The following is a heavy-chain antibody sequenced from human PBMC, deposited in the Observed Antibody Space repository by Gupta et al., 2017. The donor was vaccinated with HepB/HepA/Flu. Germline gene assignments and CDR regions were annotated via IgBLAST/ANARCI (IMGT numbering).Heavy chain of an antibody. D-gene: IGHD3-10*01. CDR2: IYYSRST. Sequence: QLQLQESGPGLVMPSETLSLTCTVSGGAISSNSYYWGWIRQPPGKGLEWIGSIYYSRSTYYNPSLKSRVTISDDTSRNQFFLKLNSVTAADTAVYYCARQSRDYGSGSYFPVWGQGTLVTVSS. CDR1: GGAISSNSYY. V-gene: IGHV4-39*01. CDR3: ARQSRDYGSGSYFPV. J-gene: IGHJ4*02.